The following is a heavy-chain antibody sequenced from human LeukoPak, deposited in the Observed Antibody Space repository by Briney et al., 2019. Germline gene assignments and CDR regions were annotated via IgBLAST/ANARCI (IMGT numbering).Heavy chain of an antibody. CDR1: GFTFSTYW. J-gene: IGHJ4*02. D-gene: IGHD2-21*01. CDR3: ASGDWGKSKYYFDY. CDR2: IKQDGSEK. Sequence: GGSLRLSCAASGFTFSTYWMTWVRQAPGKGLEWVANIKQDGSEKYYVDSVKGRFTISRDNAKNSLYLQMNSLRAEDTAVYYCASGDWGKSKYYFDYWGQGTLVTVSS. V-gene: IGHV3-7*01.